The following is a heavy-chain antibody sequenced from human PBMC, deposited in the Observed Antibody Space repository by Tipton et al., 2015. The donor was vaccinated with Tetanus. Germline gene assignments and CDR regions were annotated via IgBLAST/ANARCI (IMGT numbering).Heavy chain of an antibody. V-gene: IGHV4-31*03. J-gene: IGHJ4*02. D-gene: IGHD1-26*01. Sequence: GLVKPSQTLSLTCTVSGGSITSGGYYWSWIRQHPGKGLEWIGDIYYSGSTYYNPSLKSRVTISVDTSKNQFSLKLNSVTAADTAVYYCARDQARGSRGWNYVDYWGQGTLVTVSS. CDR1: GGSITSGGYY. CDR3: ARDQARGSRGWNYVDY. CDR2: IYYSGST.